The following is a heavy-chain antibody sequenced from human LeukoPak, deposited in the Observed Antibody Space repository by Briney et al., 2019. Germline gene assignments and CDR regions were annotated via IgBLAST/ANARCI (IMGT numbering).Heavy chain of an antibody. D-gene: IGHD3-3*01. Sequence: GGSLRLSCAASGFTVSSNYMSWVRQAPGKGLEWVSVIYSGGSTYYADSVKGRFTISRDNAKNSLYLQMNSLRAEDTAVYYCARGFLIRGFFFDYWGQGTLVTVSS. J-gene: IGHJ4*02. CDR3: ARGFLIRGFFFDY. V-gene: IGHV3-53*01. CDR2: IYSGGST. CDR1: GFTVSSNY.